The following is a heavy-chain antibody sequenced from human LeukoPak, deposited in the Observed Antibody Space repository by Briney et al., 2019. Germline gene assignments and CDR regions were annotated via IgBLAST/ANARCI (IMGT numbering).Heavy chain of an antibody. J-gene: IGHJ4*02. D-gene: IGHD6-19*01. CDR3: AREVVAGSPFDY. V-gene: IGHV4-61*01. CDR2: IYYSGST. CDR1: GASVSSGSYY. Sequence: PSETLSLTCNVSGASVSSGSYYWSWIRQPPGKGLEWIGYIYYSGSTNYNPSLKSRVTISVDTSKNQFSLKLSSVTAADTAVYYCAREVVAGSPFDYWGQGTLVTVSS.